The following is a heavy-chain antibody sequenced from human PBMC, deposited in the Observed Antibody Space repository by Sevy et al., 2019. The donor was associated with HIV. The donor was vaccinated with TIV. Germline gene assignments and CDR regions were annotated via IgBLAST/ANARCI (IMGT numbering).Heavy chain of an antibody. CDR2: ISSSGSTI. V-gene: IGHV3-48*03. D-gene: IGHD6-13*01. J-gene: IGHJ6*02. CDR1: GFTFSSYE. Sequence: GGSLRLSCAASGFTFSSYEMNWVRQAPGKGLEWVSYISSSGSTIYYADSVKGRFTISRDNAKNSLYLQMNSLRAEETAVYYCARDLAAAGLYGMDVWGQGTTVTVSS. CDR3: ARDLAAAGLYGMDV.